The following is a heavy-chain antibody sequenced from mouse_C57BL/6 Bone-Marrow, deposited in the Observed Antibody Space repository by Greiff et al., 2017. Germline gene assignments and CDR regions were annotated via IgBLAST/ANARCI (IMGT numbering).Heavy chain of an antibody. CDR1: GYTFTSYW. J-gene: IGHJ1*03. V-gene: IGHV1-50*01. Sequence: QVQLQQPGAELVKPGASVKLSCKASGYTFTSYWMQWVKQRPGQGLEWIGEIDPSDSYTNYNQKFKGKATLTVDTSSSTAYMQLSSLTSEDSAVYYWARGVYGYDGPCWYFDVWGTGTTVTVSS. CDR2: IDPSDSYT. CDR3: ARGVYGYDGPCWYFDV. D-gene: IGHD2-2*01.